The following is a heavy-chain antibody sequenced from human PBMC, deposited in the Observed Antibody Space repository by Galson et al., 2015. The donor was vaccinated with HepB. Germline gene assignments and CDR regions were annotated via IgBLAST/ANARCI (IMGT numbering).Heavy chain of an antibody. CDR2: ISDTRNTI. J-gene: IGHJ4*02. Sequence: SLRLSCAASGFTFSSYAMNWVRQAPGKGLEWISYISDTRNTIYYADSVKGRFTISRDNAKSSLYLQMNSLRDEDTAVYYCATGSGLGHYFDYWGQGTPVTVSS. CDR1: GFTFSSYA. CDR3: ATGSGLGHYFDY. V-gene: IGHV3-48*02.